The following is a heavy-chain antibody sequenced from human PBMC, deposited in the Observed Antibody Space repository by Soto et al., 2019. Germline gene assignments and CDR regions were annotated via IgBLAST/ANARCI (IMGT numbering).Heavy chain of an antibody. V-gene: IGHV1-18*01. CDR2: ISAYNGNT. Sequence: ASVKVSCKASGYTFTSYDVSWVRQAPGQGLEWMGWISAYNGNTNYAQKLQGRVTMTTDTSTSTAYMELRSLRSDDTAVYYCARALDTAMVIGEYYFDYWGQGTLVTVSS. D-gene: IGHD5-18*01. CDR3: ARALDTAMVIGEYYFDY. CDR1: GYTFTSYD. J-gene: IGHJ4*02.